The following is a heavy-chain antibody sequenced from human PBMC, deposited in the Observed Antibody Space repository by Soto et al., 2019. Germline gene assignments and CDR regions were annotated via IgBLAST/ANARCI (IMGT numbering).Heavy chain of an antibody. CDR1: GGSISSYY. J-gene: IGHJ6*03. CDR2: ISYSGST. Sequence: ETLSLTCTVSGGSISSYYWSWIRQPPGKGLEWIGYISYSGSTNYNPSLKSRVSISVDTSKNQFSLKLSSVTAADTAVYYCARLPTVTTLGYYYYYMDVWGKGTTVTVSS. V-gene: IGHV4-59*08. CDR3: ARLPTVTTLGYYYYYMDV. D-gene: IGHD4-4*01.